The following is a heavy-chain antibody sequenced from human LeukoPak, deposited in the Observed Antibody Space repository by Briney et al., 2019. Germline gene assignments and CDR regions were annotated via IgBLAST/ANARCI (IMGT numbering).Heavy chain of an antibody. D-gene: IGHD4-11*01. Sequence: GGSLRLSCAASGFTFSDYYMSWIRQAPGRGLEWVPYISSSSSTIYYADSVKGRFTISRDNAKNSLYLQMNSLRAEDTAVYYCAREVSQYSNYVGSFDYGGQGTLVTVSS. J-gene: IGHJ4*02. CDR3: AREVSQYSNYVGSFDY. CDR2: ISSSSSTI. V-gene: IGHV3-11*04. CDR1: GFTFSDYY.